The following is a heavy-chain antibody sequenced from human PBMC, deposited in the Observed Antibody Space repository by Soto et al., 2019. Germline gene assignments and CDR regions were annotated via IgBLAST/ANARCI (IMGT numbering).Heavy chain of an antibody. V-gene: IGHV3-48*02. CDR1: GFTFSSYS. CDR2: ISGSSSTI. CDR3: VREVGYGDYGRDY. Sequence: EVQLVESGGGLVQPGGSLRLSCAASGFTFSSYSINWVRQAPGKGLEWVSYISGSSSTIYNADSVKGRFTISRDNAKNSLYLQMTSLRDEDTAVYYCVREVGYGDYGRDYWGQGTLVTVSS. D-gene: IGHD4-17*01. J-gene: IGHJ4*02.